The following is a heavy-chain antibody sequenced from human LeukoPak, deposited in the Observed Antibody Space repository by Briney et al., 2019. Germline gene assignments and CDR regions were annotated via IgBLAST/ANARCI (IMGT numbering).Heavy chain of an antibody. CDR2: IYYTGST. CDR3: ARHTSMVRGVMKYYFDY. D-gene: IGHD3-10*01. J-gene: IGHJ4*02. Sequence: PSETLSLTCTVSGVSISSYYWSWIRQPPGKGLEWIGYIYYTGSTNYNPSLKSRVTISVDTSKNQFPLRLNSVTAADTAVYYCARHTSMVRGVMKYYFDYWGQGTLATVSS. CDR1: GVSISSYY. V-gene: IGHV4-59*08.